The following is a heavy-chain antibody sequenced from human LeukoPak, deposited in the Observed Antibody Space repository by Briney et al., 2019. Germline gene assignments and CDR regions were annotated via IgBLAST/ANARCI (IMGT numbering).Heavy chain of an antibody. CDR2: ISAYNGNT. CDR1: GYTFTSYG. CDR3: ARSDRMIVVVNYYYGMDV. J-gene: IGHJ6*02. Sequence: GASVKVSCKASGYTFTSYGTSWVRQAPGQGLEWVGWISAYNGNTNYAQKFQGRVTITADKSTSTAYMELSSLRSEDTAVYYCARSDRMIVVVNYYYGMDVWGQGTTVTVSS. V-gene: IGHV1-18*01. D-gene: IGHD3-22*01.